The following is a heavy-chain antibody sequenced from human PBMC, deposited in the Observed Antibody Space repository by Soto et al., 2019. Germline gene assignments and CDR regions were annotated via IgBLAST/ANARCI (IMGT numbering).Heavy chain of an antibody. CDR1: GFTFSSYW. J-gene: IGHJ5*02. CDR2: IKADGTEK. V-gene: IGHV3-7*02. CDR3: ARGMTTAITNWFDP. Sequence: HPGGSLRLSCAGSGFTFSSYWMTWVRQAPGEGLEWVANIKADGTEKFYVDSVRGRFTISRDNAKNSLYLQMNSLRAEDTAIYYCARGMTTAITNWFDPWGQGTLVTVSS. D-gene: IGHD4-17*01.